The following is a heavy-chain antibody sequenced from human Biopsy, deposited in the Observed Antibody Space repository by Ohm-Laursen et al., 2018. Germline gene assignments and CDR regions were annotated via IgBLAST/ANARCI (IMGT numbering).Heavy chain of an antibody. J-gene: IGHJ4*02. CDR2: IHGDERSA. V-gene: IGHV3-74*03. Sequence: SLRLSCAASGFTFSRSVMHWVRKAPAKGLMWVSRIHGDERSAAYAEPVKGRFTISRDNAKNTLHLQMNSLRAEDTAVYYCKGDSGGLGDYWGQGTLVTVSS. D-gene: IGHD2-8*02. CDR3: KGDSGGLGDY. CDR1: GFTFSRSV.